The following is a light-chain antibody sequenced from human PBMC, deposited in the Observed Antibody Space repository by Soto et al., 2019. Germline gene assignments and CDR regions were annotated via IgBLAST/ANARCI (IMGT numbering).Light chain of an antibody. CDR2: DVN. CDR1: SSDVGGYNY. V-gene: IGLV2-11*01. CDR3: GAYAGSHTPWV. Sequence: QSALTQPRSVSGSPGQSVTISCTGTSSDVGGYNYVSWYQQHPGKAPKLMIYDVNKWPSGVPDRFSGSKSGNTASLTISGLQAEDEADYHCGAYAGSHTPWVFGGGTKDTVL. J-gene: IGLJ3*02.